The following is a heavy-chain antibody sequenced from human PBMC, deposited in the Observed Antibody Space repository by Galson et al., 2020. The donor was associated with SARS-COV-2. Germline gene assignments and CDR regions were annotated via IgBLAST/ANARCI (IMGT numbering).Heavy chain of an antibody. J-gene: IGHJ4*02. Sequence: SETLSLTCTVSGGSISSGSYYWSWIRQPAGEGLEWIGRIYASGSTNYNPSLRSRVTISADTSKNQVSLQLSSVTAAYTAVYYCARDSSGVPMGYWGQGALVTVSS. CDR3: ARDSSGVPMGY. CDR1: GGSISSGSYY. CDR2: IYASGST. V-gene: IGHV4-61*02. D-gene: IGHD3-22*01.